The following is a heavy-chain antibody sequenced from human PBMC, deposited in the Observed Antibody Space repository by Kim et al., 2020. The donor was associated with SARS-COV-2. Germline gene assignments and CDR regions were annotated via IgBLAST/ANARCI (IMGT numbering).Heavy chain of an antibody. CDR1: GYTFTSYY. CDR2: INPSGGST. J-gene: IGHJ4*02. Sequence: ASVKVSCKASGYTFTSYYMHWVRQAPGQGLEWMGIINPSGGSTSYAQKFQGRVTMTRDTSTSTVYMELSSLRSEDTAVYYCARDENFDVLRFLEWSGVFDYWGQGTLVTVSS. D-gene: IGHD3-3*01. CDR3: ARDENFDVLRFLEWSGVFDY. V-gene: IGHV1-46*01.